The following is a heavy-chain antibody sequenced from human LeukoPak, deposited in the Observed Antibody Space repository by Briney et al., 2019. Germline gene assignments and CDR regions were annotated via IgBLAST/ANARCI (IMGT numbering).Heavy chain of an antibody. CDR2: LYTTGTT. V-gene: IGHV4-4*07. CDR1: GASITSCY. Sequence: SETLSLTCAVSGASITSCYWSCVRQSAGKGLEWIGRLYTTGTTNYNPSLKSRVTMSGDSSKNQLSLTLTSVTAADTAVYYCVRDGANWEEPNDAFGTWGQGTLVTVSS. D-gene: IGHD1-26*01. CDR3: VRDGANWEEPNDAFGT. J-gene: IGHJ3*02.